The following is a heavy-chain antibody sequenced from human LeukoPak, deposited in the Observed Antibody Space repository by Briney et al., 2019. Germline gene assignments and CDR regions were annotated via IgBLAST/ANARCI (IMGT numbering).Heavy chain of an antibody. D-gene: IGHD1-1*01. J-gene: IGHJ5*02. CDR2: IMPVLEEA. CDR3: ARDQLELGTHWFDP. CDR1: GVTFSNSG. Sequence: ASVKLSCKASGVTFSNSGITWVRQAPGQGLEWMGRIMPVLEEAQYAQNFQGKVTITADKSTNTAYMELHSLTSEETAVYYCARDQLELGTHWFDPWGQGTLVTVSS. V-gene: IGHV1-69*04.